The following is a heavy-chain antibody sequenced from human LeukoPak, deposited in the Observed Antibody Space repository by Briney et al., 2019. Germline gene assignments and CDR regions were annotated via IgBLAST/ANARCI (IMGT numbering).Heavy chain of an antibody. D-gene: IGHD2-2*01. J-gene: IGHJ5*02. CDR3: ARVDVVVPAANNWFDP. CDR1: GGSISSGDYY. V-gene: IGHV4-30-4*08. CDR2: IYYSGST. Sequence: SQTLSLTCTVPGGSISSGDYYWSWIRQPPGKGLEWIGYIYYSGSTYYNPSLKSRVTILVDTSKNQFSLKLSSVTAADTAVYYCARVDVVVPAANNWFDPWGQGTLVTVSS.